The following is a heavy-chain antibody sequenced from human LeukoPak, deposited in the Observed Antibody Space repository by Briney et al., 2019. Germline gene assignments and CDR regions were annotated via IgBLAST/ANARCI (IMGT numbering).Heavy chain of an antibody. CDR1: GVSISSGGYY. CDR3: ARGKDDSSGYYFVGSPVHAFDI. Sequence: PSETLSLTCTVSGVSISSGGYYWSWIRQPPGKGLEWIGYIYHSGSTYYNPSLKSRVTISVDRSKNQFSLKLSSVTAADTAVYYCARGKDDSSGYYFVGSPVHAFDIWGQGTMVTVSS. D-gene: IGHD3-22*01. V-gene: IGHV4-30-2*01. J-gene: IGHJ3*02. CDR2: IYHSGST.